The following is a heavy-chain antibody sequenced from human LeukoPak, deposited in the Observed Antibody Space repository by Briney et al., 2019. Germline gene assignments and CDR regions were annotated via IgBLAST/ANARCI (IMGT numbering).Heavy chain of an antibody. J-gene: IGHJ5*02. D-gene: IGHD1-26*01. V-gene: IGHV4-39*07. CDR1: GGSISSSSYY. Sequence: SETLSLTCTVSGGSISSSSYYWGWIRQPPGKGLEWIGSIYYSGSTYYNPSLKSRVTISVDTSKNQFSLKLSSVTAADTAVYYCARDRVLYSGSSVGWFDPWGQGTLVTVSS. CDR3: ARDRVLYSGSSVGWFDP. CDR2: IYYSGST.